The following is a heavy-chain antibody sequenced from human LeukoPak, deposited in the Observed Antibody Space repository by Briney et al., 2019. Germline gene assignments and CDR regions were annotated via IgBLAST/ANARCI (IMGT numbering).Heavy chain of an antibody. J-gene: IGHJ4*02. Sequence: SETLSLTCTVSGGSISSYYWSWIRQPAGKGLEWIGSIYYSGSTYYNPSLKSRVTISVDTSKNQFSLKLSSVTAADTAVYYCARHVRMVIPDYWGQGTLVTVSS. CDR2: IYYSGST. CDR3: ARHVRMVIPDY. CDR1: GGSISSYY. V-gene: IGHV4-59*05. D-gene: IGHD3-22*01.